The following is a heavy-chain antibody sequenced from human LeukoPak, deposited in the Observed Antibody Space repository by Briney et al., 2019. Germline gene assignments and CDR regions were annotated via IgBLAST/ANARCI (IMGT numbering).Heavy chain of an antibody. V-gene: IGHV3-74*01. J-gene: IGHJ4*02. CDR2: INSDGSST. Sequence: QPGGSLRLSCAASGFTFSDYWMHWVRQAPGKGLVWVSRINSDGSSTSYADSVKGRFTISRDNAKNTLYLQMNSLRAEDTAVYYCASHSYYDRTPLDYWGQGTLVTVSS. D-gene: IGHD3-22*01. CDR1: GFTFSDYW. CDR3: ASHSYYDRTPLDY.